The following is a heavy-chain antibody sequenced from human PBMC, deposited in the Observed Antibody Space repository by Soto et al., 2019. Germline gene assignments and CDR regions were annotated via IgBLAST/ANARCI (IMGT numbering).Heavy chain of an antibody. CDR1: GYTFTSFG. D-gene: IGHD2-8*01. CDR2: ISAYNGNT. J-gene: IGHJ6*02. CDR3: ARDRSMYYGMDV. Sequence: QVQLVQSGGEVKKPGASVKVSCKATGYTFTSFGISWVRQAPGQGLEWLGWISAYNGNTNYAQKLQGRVTMTTDTSTSTAYMELRSLTSDDTAVYYCARDRSMYYGMDVWGQGTTVTVSS. V-gene: IGHV1-18*01.